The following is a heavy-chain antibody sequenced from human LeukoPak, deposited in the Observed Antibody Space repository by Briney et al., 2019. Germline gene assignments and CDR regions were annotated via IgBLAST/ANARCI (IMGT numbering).Heavy chain of an antibody. J-gene: IGHJ4*02. CDR2: ISAYNGNT. D-gene: IGHD5-12*01. Sequence: ISAYNGNTNYAQKLQGRVTMTTDTSTNTAYMELGSLRSDDTAVYYCARAGSYSGYDFGDYWGQGTLVTVSS. V-gene: IGHV1-18*01. CDR3: ARAGSYSGYDFGDY.